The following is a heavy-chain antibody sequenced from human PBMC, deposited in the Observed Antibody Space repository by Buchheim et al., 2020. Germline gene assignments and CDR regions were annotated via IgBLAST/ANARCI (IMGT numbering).Heavy chain of an antibody. Sequence: QVHLVESGGGVVQPERSLRLSCAASGFTFSAHGMHWVRQAPGKGLDWVTFIRYDGHDKYYADSVKGRFTISRDNSKNTVYLQMNRLRAEETAVYYCAKPKTGTTYYFDYWGQGTL. CDR2: IRYDGHDK. CDR1: GFTFSAHG. J-gene: IGHJ4*02. CDR3: AKPKTGTTYYFDY. V-gene: IGHV3-30*02. D-gene: IGHD1-7*01.